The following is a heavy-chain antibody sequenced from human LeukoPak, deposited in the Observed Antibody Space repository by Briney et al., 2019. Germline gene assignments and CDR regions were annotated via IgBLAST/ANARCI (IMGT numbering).Heavy chain of an antibody. J-gene: IGHJ4*02. D-gene: IGHD1-26*01. CDR2: IRYDGNDK. Sequence: GGSLRLSCAASRFRFSSHGMHWVRQAPGKGLEWVAYIRYDGNDKYYADSVTGRFTISRDNSKNALSLQMTTLRPDDTAVYYCVRDTSVGASYFDLWGQGVLVAVSS. CDR1: RFRFSSHG. CDR3: VRDTSVGASYFDL. V-gene: IGHV3-30*02.